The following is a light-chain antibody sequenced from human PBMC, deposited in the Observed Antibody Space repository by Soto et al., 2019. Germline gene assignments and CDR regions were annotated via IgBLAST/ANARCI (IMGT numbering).Light chain of an antibody. Sequence: QSVLTQPASVSGSPGQSITISCTETSSYVGGSNHVSWYQHHPGKAPRLIIYEVSYRPSGVSNRFSGSKSGYTASLTISGLQAEDEADYYCNSQTTSGIRVFGTGTKLTVL. CDR2: EVS. J-gene: IGLJ1*01. V-gene: IGLV2-14*01. CDR1: SSYVGGSNH. CDR3: NSQTTSGIRV.